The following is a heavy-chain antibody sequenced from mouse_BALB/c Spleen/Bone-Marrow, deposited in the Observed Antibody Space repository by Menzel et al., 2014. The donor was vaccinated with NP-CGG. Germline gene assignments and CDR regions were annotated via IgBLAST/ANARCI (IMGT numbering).Heavy chain of an antibody. CDR3: ARSDGYRVMDY. Sequence: QVQLQQSGPELVKPGASVKISCKASGYAFSSSWVNWVKQRPGQGLEWIGRIYPGDGDINYNGKFKGKATLTAVKSSSTAYMQLSSLTPVDSAVYFCARSDGYRVMDYWGQGTSVTVSS. CDR1: GYAFSSSW. D-gene: IGHD2-3*01. CDR2: IYPGDGDI. J-gene: IGHJ4*01. V-gene: IGHV1-82*01.